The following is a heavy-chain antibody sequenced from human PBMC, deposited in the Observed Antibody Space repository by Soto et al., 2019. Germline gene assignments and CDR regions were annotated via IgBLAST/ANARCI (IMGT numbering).Heavy chain of an antibody. J-gene: IGHJ4*02. D-gene: IGHD3-10*01. V-gene: IGHV1-18*01. CDR1: GYTFSSIG. Sequence: SSVKVSCKTSGYTFSSIGITWVRQAPGQGLEWMGWISPHKDDTYYAQRLQGRVTTTTDTSTNTAYMELRSLRSDDTTVYFCARDLDGSGSYFTNYWGPGTLVTVSS. CDR3: ARDLDGSGSYFTNY. CDR2: ISPHKDDT.